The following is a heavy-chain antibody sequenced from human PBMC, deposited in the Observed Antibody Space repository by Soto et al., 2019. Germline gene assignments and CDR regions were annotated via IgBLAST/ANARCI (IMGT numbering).Heavy chain of an antibody. D-gene: IGHD1-26*01. CDR2: INAGNGNT. Sequence: ASVKVSCKASGYTFTSYSMHWVRQAPGQRLEWMGWINAGNGNTKYSQKFQGRVTITRDSSAGTAYMELTSLRSEDTAVYYCARASGSSYWFDPWGQGTLVTVSS. J-gene: IGHJ5*02. V-gene: IGHV1-3*01. CDR3: ARASGSSYWFDP. CDR1: GYTFTSYS.